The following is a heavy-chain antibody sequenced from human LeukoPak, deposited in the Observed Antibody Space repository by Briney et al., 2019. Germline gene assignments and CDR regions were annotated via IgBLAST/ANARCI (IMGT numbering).Heavy chain of an antibody. V-gene: IGHV3-53*01. D-gene: IGHD3-22*01. CDR3: ARGGSYFESSGYYFY. CDR1: GFTVGSNT. Sequence: GGSLRLSCAASGFTVGSNTMSWVRQAPGKGLEWVSIIYSGGRTSYPDYVKGRITISRDNSNNTLYLQMNNLRTEETAVYYCARGGSYFESSGYYFYWGQGTLVTVSS. J-gene: IGHJ4*02. CDR2: IYSGGRT.